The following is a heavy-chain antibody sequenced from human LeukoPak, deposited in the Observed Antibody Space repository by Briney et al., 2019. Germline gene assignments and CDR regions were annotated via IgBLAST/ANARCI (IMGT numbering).Heavy chain of an antibody. J-gene: IGHJ3*02. CDR1: GFTVSSNS. D-gene: IGHD4-11*01. CDR3: AKELTSVTTGVTFDI. V-gene: IGHV3-53*01. CDR2: IYSGGNT. Sequence: PGGSLRLSCTVSGFTVSSNSMSWVRQAPGKGLEWVSFIYSGGNTHYSYSVKGRFTISRDDTRNALYLKMNILRVEDTAIYYCAKELTSVTTGVTFDIWGQGTMVTVSS.